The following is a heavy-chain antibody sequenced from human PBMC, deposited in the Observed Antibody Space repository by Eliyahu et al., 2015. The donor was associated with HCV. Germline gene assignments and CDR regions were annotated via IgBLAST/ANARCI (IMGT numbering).Heavy chain of an antibody. CDR3: LSTVTTVWAFDL. CDR1: XFTFSSYW. J-gene: IGHJ3*01. Sequence: EVQLLESGGGLVXPGESLRLSCXASXFTFSSYWMHWVRQSPGKGLVWVSRINTDGSLTTYADSVKGRFTIFRDNAKNTVDLQMNSLRAEDTAVYYCLSTVTTVWAFDLWGRGTMVTVSS. D-gene: IGHD4-17*01. V-gene: IGHV3-74*01. CDR2: INTDGSLT.